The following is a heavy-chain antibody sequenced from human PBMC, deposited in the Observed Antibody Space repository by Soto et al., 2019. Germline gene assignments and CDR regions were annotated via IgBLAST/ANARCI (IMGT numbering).Heavy chain of an antibody. Sequence: SETLSLTCTVSGGSISGSSYYWGWIRQPPGKGLEWIGNIYYSGSTYYNPSLRSRVTISVDTSKNQFSLKLSSVTAADTAVYYCMLGSGWKDFDYWGQGTLVTVS. CDR2: IYYSGST. V-gene: IGHV4-39*01. D-gene: IGHD3-22*01. J-gene: IGHJ4*02. CDR1: GGSISGSSYY. CDR3: MLGSGWKDFDY.